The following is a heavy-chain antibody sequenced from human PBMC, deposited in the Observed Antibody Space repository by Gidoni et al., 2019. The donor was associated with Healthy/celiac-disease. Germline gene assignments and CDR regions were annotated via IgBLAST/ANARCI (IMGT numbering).Heavy chain of an antibody. CDR2: ISSSSSYI. J-gene: IGHJ5*02. CDR1: GFTFSSYS. CDR3: ARDILGSGYSSGWYNWFDP. V-gene: IGHV3-21*01. Sequence: EVQLVESGGGLVKPGGSLRLSCAASGFTFSSYSMNWVRQAPGKGLEWVSSISSSSSYIYYADSVKGRFTISRDNAKNSLYLQMNSLRAEDTAVYYCARDILGSGYSSGWYNWFDPWGQGTLVTVSS. D-gene: IGHD6-19*01.